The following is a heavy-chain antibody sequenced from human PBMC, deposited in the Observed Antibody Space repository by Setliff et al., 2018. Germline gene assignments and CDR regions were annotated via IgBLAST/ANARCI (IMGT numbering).Heavy chain of an antibody. J-gene: IGHJ6*03. V-gene: IGHV4-39*01. D-gene: IGHD2-15*01. Sequence: PSETLSLTCTVSGGSISGSYYYWGWIRQPPGKGLEWIGNIYHSGSTYYNPSLKSRVTISVDMSKNQFSLNLSSLTAADTAVYYCARHRGVVAASDYMDVWGKGTQVTVSS. CDR2: IYHSGST. CDR3: ARHRGVVAASDYMDV. CDR1: GGSISGSYYY.